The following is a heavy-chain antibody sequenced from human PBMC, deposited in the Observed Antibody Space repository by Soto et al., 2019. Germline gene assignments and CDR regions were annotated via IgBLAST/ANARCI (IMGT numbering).Heavy chain of an antibody. V-gene: IGHV4-59*01. CDR3: AILAMAGGIALDY. Sequence: QVQLQESGPGLVKPSETLSLTCSVSGGSISSYYWSWIRQPPGKQLEWIGYIYDSGSFNYNPSLNSRVTISVDTSKNQFSLKMTSVTAADTAVYYCAILAMAGGIALDYLGRGALVTVSS. CDR2: IYDSGSF. CDR1: GGSISSYY. D-gene: IGHD2-21*01. J-gene: IGHJ4*02.